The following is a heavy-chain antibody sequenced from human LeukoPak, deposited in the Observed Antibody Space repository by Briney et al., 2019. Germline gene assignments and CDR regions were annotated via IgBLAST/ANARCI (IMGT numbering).Heavy chain of an antibody. CDR3: ARGGIRFIDY. CDR1: GFTFSSYW. Sequence: PGGSLRLSCSASGFTFSSYWMYWVRQAPGKGLVWVSRINTDGSSTDYADSVKGRFTISRDNAKNTLYVQMNSLRAEDTAVYYCARGGIRFIDYWGQGTLVTVSS. D-gene: IGHD3-10*01. V-gene: IGHV3-74*01. CDR2: INTDGSST. J-gene: IGHJ4*02.